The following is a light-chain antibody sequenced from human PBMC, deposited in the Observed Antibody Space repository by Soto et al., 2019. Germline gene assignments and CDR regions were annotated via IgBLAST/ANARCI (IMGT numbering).Light chain of an antibody. V-gene: IGLV1-44*01. J-gene: IGLJ3*02. Sequence: QLVLTQPPSASGTPGQRVTISCSGSSSNIGSDIVNWYQQLPGTAPKLLIYSNIQRPSGVPDRFSGSKSGTSASLAISGLQSEDEADYYCAAWDGSLNGWVFGGGTKLTVL. CDR1: SSNIGSDI. CDR2: SNI. CDR3: AAWDGSLNGWV.